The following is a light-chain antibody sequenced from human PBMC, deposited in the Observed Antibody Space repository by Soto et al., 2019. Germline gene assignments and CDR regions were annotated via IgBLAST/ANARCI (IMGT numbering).Light chain of an antibody. CDR1: QGISSY. CDR3: QQLNSYPL. J-gene: IGKJ5*01. V-gene: IGKV1-9*01. Sequence: IPLTQSPSSLSASVGDRVTITCRASQGISSYLAWYQQKPGKAPELLIYAASTLQSGVPSRFSGSGSGTDFTLTISSLQPEDFATYYCQQLNSYPLFGQGTRLEIK. CDR2: AAS.